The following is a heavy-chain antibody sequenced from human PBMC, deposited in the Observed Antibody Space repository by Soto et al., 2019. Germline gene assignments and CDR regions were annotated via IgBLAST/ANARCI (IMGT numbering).Heavy chain of an antibody. CDR3: AREVQVHTPAFVY. J-gene: IGHJ4*02. CDR2: ISPMFGAA. CDR1: GGTFNTYA. Sequence: QVQLVQSGAEMKKPGSSVKVSCQSSGGTFNTYAMNWVRQAPGQGTERMGDISPMFGAANYAPKFQGRVTITADESTGTSYMQLSSLTSEDTALYFCAREVQVHTPAFVYWGQGTLVTVS. V-gene: IGHV1-69*19. D-gene: IGHD3-10*01.